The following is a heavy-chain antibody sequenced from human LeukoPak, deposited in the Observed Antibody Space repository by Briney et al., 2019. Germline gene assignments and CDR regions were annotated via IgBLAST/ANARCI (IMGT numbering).Heavy chain of an antibody. CDR3: ARDRWAYGSGSYDY. J-gene: IGHJ4*02. Sequence: PGGSLRLSCAASGFTFSSYSMNWVRQAPGKGLEWVSSISSSSSYIYYADSVKGRFTISRHNAKNSLYLQMSSLRAEDTAVYYCARDRWAYGSGSYDYWGQGTLVTVSS. CDR1: GFTFSSYS. D-gene: IGHD3-10*01. CDR2: ISSSSSYI. V-gene: IGHV3-21*01.